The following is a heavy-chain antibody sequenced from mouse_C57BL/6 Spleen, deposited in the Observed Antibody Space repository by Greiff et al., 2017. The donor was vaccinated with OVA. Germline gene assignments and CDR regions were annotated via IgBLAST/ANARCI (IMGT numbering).Heavy chain of an antibody. CDR3: AQMRGYYGGFAY. CDR1: GFPLSTSNMG. V-gene: IGHV8-5*01. D-gene: IGHD2-3*01. Sequence: QVTLKESGPGILQPSQTLSLTCSFSGFPLSTSNMGIGWIRQPSGKGLEWLAHIWWNDDKYYNPFLRRRPTISQDASNNQVFLKITCVETADTATYDCAQMRGYYGGFAYWGQGTLVTVSA. J-gene: IGHJ3*01. CDR2: IWWNDDK.